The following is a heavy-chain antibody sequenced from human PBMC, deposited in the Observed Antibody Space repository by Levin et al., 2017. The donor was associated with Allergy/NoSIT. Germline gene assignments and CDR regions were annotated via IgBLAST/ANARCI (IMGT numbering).Heavy chain of an antibody. CDR1: GFTFSNYG. Sequence: GESLKISCAGSGFTFSNYGMNWVRQAPGKGLEWVSSISSSSTYIYYTDSVKGRFTISRDNAKNSLFLQMNSLRVDDTAVYYCAREGNVITSYPVDYWGQGTLVTVSS. CDR3: AREGNVITSYPVDY. CDR2: ISSSSTYI. D-gene: IGHD3-22*01. V-gene: IGHV3-21*01. J-gene: IGHJ4*02.